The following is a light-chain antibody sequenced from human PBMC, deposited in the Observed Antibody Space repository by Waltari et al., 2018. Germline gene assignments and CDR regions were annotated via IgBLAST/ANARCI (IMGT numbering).Light chain of an antibody. CDR2: GAS. J-gene: IGKJ3*01. V-gene: IGKV3-15*01. CDR1: QSVSSN. Sequence: EIVMTQSPATLSVSPGERATLSCRASQSVSSNLAWYQQQPGQAPRLLIYGASTRVTGIPARFSGSGSGTEFTLTISSMQSEDFAVYYCQQYNNWPLFTFGPGTKVDIK. CDR3: QQYNNWPLFT.